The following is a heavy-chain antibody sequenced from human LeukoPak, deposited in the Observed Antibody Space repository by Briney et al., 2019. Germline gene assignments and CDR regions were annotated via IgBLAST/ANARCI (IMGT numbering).Heavy chain of an antibody. CDR3: ARAGGSGSYYRLDYYMDV. Sequence: EASETLSLTCTVSGGSISSYYWSWIRQPPGKGLEWIGYIYYSGSTNYNPSLKSRVTISVDTSKNQFSLKLSSVTAADTAVYYCARAGGSGSYYRLDYYMDVWGKGTTVTISS. J-gene: IGHJ6*03. CDR1: GGSISSYY. D-gene: IGHD3-10*01. CDR2: IYYSGST. V-gene: IGHV4-59*01.